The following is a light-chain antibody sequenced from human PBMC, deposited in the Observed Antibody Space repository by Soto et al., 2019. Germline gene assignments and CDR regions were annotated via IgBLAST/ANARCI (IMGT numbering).Light chain of an antibody. Sequence: QPVRTQSPSASASLGASVKLTCTLSSGHISYAIAWHQQQPEKGPRYLMKLNSDGSHSKGDGIPDRFSGSSSGAERYLTISSLQSEDEADYYCQTWGTGIQVFGGGTQLTVL. CDR3: QTWGTGIQV. J-gene: IGLJ2*01. CDR2: LNSDGSH. V-gene: IGLV4-69*01. CDR1: SGHISYA.